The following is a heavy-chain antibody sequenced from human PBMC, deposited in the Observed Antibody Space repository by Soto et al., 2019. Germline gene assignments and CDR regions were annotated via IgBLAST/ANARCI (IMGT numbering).Heavy chain of an antibody. CDR1: GYTFTSYD. CDR2: INPSGGST. V-gene: IGHV1-46*01. J-gene: IGHJ4*02. D-gene: IGHD6-19*01. CDR3: ARAKLAVAGTLIDY. Sequence: ASVKVSCKASGYTFTSYDINWVPQAPGQGLEWMGIINPSGGSTSYAQKFQGRVTMTRDTSTSTVYMELSSLRSEDTAVYYCARAKLAVAGTLIDYWGQGTLVTIS.